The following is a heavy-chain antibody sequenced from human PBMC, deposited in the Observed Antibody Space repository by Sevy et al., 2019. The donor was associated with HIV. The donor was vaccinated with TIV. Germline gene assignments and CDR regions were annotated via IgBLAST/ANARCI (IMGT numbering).Heavy chain of an antibody. Sequence: GGSLRLSCAASGFTFSSYAMHWVRQAPGKGLEWVAVISYDGSNKYYADSVKGRFTISRDKSKNTLYLQMNSLRAEDTAVYYCASWSGYYPASLHYCYYGMDVWGQGTTVTVSS. J-gene: IGHJ6*02. CDR3: ASWSGYYPASLHYCYYGMDV. CDR1: GFTFSSYA. D-gene: IGHD3-3*01. CDR2: ISYDGSNK. V-gene: IGHV3-30*04.